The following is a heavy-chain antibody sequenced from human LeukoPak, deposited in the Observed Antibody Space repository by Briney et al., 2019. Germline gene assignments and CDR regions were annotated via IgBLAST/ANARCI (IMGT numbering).Heavy chain of an antibody. J-gene: IGHJ3*02. CDR1: GFTFSDYY. Sequence: GGSLRLSCAASGFTFSDYYMSWIRQAPGKGLEWVSYISSSGSTIYYADSVKGRFTISRDNAKNSLYLQMNSLRAEDTAVYYCTTDSIIVGATGRDAFDIWGQGTMVTVSS. CDR2: ISSSGSTI. CDR3: TTDSIIVGATGRDAFDI. V-gene: IGHV3-11*01. D-gene: IGHD1-26*01.